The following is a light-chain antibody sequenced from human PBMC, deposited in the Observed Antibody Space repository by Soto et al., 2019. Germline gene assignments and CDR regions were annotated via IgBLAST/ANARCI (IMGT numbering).Light chain of an antibody. CDR3: LQYSSHSWT. V-gene: IGKV1D-16*01. Sequence: DIHMTQSPSSLSASVGGRVTITRRASQGISSWLAWYQQKPEKAPKSLIYAASSLKSGVPSRFSGSGSGTEFTLTISGLQPDDVATCYCLQYSSHSWTFGQGTTVDIK. CDR2: AAS. J-gene: IGKJ1*01. CDR1: QGISSW.